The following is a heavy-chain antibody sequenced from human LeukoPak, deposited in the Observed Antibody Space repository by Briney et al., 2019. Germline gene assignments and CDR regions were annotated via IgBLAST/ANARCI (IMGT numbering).Heavy chain of an antibody. CDR1: GFTFSSYS. CDR3: ARVPSDY. CDR2: IGSSSSYI. V-gene: IGHV3-21*01. Sequence: PGGSLRLSCAASGFTFSSYSMNWVRQAPGKGLEWVSSIGSSSSYIYYADSVKGRFTISRDNAKNSLYLQMNSLRAEDTAVYYCARVPSDYWGQGTLVTVSS. J-gene: IGHJ4*02.